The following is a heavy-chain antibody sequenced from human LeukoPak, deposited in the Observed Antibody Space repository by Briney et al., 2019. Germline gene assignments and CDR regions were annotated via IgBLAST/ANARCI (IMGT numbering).Heavy chain of an antibody. Sequence: SETLSLTCTVSGGSVSSASYSWRWIRQPPGTGLEWIGHISYSGSTTYNPSLKSRVTISVDTSKNQFSLKLTSVTAADTAVYYCARGTGPGTLDYWGKGTVVTVS. D-gene: IGHD6-13*01. CDR1: GGSVSSASYS. V-gene: IGHV4-61*01. J-gene: IGHJ4*02. CDR3: ARGTGPGTLDY. CDR2: ISYSGST.